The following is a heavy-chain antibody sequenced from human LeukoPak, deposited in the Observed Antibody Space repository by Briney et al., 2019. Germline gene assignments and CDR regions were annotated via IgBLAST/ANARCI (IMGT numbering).Heavy chain of an antibody. D-gene: IGHD3-22*01. CDR2: ISSSGST. CDR3: ARGPYSYDSSGAFDI. CDR1: GGSISSSNYY. V-gene: IGHV4-61*02. Sequence: SETLSLTCTVSGGSISSSNYYWNWIRQPAGKGLEWIGRISSSGSTNYNPSLKSRVTISVDTSKNQFSLKLSSVTAADTAVYFCARGPYSYDSSGAFDIWGQGTMVTVSS. J-gene: IGHJ3*02.